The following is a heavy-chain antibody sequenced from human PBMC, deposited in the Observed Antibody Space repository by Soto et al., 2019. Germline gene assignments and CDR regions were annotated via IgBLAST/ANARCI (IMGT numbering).Heavy chain of an antibody. D-gene: IGHD3-16*01. CDR3: ARWGTTGGLDV. J-gene: IGHJ4*02. V-gene: IGHV3-33*05. Sequence: QVQLVESGGGVVQPGTSLRLSSVGSGFTFRSYVIHWVRQAPGKGLEWVPLTSYDGSNNFYGDSVKGRFTISRDNSRNTVELQMDSLRLEDTALYYCARWGTTGGLDVWGQGTLVSVSS. CDR1: GFTFRSYV. CDR2: TSYDGSNN.